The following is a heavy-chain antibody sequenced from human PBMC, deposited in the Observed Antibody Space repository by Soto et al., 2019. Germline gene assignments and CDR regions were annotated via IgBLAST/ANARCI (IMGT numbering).Heavy chain of an antibody. Sequence: GGSLRLSCSASGITFSTYAKSWVRRAPGKGLEWVSTIGSNGADKQYADSVKGRFTVSRDSSKSTLSLQMNSLRAEDTAGYYCDADYLRHNSLNGYYYSYGMDVWGQGTTVTVSS. CDR1: GITFSTYA. CDR2: IGSNGADK. J-gene: IGHJ6*02. CDR3: DADYLRHNSLNGYYYSYGMDV. D-gene: IGHD4-17*01. V-gene: IGHV3-23*01.